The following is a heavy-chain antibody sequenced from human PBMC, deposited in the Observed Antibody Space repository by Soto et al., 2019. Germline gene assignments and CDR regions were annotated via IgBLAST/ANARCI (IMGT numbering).Heavy chain of an antibody. D-gene: IGHD6-6*01. J-gene: IGHJ6*03. V-gene: IGHV4-34*01. CDR3: ARAYSSSAPPYHYYMAV. Sequence: SETLSLSCAVYGGSFSGYYWSWIRQPPGKGLEWIGEINHSGSTNYNPSLKSRVTISVDTSKNQFSLKLSSVTAADTAVYYCARAYSSSAPPYHYYMAVWGKGTTVTVSS. CDR1: GGSFSGYY. CDR2: INHSGST.